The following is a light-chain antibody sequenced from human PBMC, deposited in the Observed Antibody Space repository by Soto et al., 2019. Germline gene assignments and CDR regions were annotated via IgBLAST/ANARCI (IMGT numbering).Light chain of an antibody. CDR1: VNDVGGYNY. J-gene: IGLJ3*02. V-gene: IGLV2-11*01. CDR2: DVS. Sequence: QSALTQPRSVSGSPRQSVTISCTGTVNDVGGYNYVSWYQHHPDKAPKLIMYDVSQRPSGVPHRFSGSRSGNTASLTISGLQAEDEADYYCCSYAGRSTLVFGGGTKVTVL. CDR3: CSYAGRSTLV.